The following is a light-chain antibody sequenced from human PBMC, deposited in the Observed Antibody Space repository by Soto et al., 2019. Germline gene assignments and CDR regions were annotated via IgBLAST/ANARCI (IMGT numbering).Light chain of an antibody. J-gene: IGKJ1*01. CDR3: QQYDSYPRT. CDR1: QIIITC. V-gene: IGKV1-5*03. Sequence: IRMTKSPSTLPPPLEARVTITARAIQIIITCLAWFQQNPGKAQKFLIYKAATLESGVPSRFSGSGSGTEFSLTISSLQPDDFATYYCQQYDSYPRTFGQGTKLEIK. CDR2: KAA.